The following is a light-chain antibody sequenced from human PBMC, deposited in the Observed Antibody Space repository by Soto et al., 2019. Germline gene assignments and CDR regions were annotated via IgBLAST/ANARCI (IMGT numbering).Light chain of an antibody. CDR1: QSVNSW. CDR3: QQYNTYPWT. Sequence: DIQMTQSPSTLSASVGARVTITCRASQSVNSWLAWGQQKTGKAPKVLIYKASSLQIGVPSRFSGSGSGTEFNHTISSLQPDDFAIYYCQQYNTYPWTFGQGTKVEIK. J-gene: IGKJ1*01. CDR2: KAS. V-gene: IGKV1-5*03.